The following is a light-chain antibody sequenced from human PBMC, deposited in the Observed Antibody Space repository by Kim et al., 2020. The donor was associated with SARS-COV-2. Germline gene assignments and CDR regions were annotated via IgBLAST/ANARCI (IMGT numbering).Light chain of an antibody. CDR2: GAS. CDR3: QQHNKWPLT. V-gene: IGKV3-15*01. Sequence: VSLGERVTLSCRASESVKTYLAWYQQRPGQAPRLLIYGASTRATGIPARFSGSGSGTDFTVTISSLQAEDAAVYYCQQHNKWPLTFGGGTKVEIK. CDR1: ESVKTY. J-gene: IGKJ4*01.